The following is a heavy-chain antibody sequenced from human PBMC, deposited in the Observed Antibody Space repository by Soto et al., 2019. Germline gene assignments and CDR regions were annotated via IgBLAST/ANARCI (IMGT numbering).Heavy chain of an antibody. D-gene: IGHD2-21*02. CDR3: ARGQRTAGDLDY. Sequence: GSLRLSCAASGFTFSDYYMSWIRQAPGKGLEWIGEINHSGSTNYNPSLKSRVTISVDTSKNQFSLKLSSVTAADTAVYYCARGQRTAGDLDYWGQGTLVTVSS. CDR1: GFTFSDYY. J-gene: IGHJ4*02. V-gene: IGHV4-34*01. CDR2: INHSGST.